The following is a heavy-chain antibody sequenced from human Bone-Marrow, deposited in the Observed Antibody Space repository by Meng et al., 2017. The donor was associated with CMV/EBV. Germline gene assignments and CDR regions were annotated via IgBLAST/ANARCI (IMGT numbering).Heavy chain of an antibody. CDR3: AKFLTDSPDDAFDI. D-gene: IGHD3-9*01. J-gene: IGHJ3*02. CDR1: GFTFSRYD. Sequence: GESLKISCAASGFTFSRYDIHWVRQAPGKGLEWVAFIDYDGSNKKSADSVKGRFTISRDNSKNTLYLQMNSLRAEDTAVYDCAKFLTDSPDDAFDIWGQGTLVTVAS. CDR2: IDYDGSNK. V-gene: IGHV3-30*02.